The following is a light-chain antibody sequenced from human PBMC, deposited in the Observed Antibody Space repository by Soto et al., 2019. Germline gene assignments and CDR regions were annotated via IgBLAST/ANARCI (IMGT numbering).Light chain of an antibody. Sequence: ALTQPASVSGSPGQSITISCTGTSSDVGGYNYVSWYQQHPGKAPNLMIYDVSNRPSGVSNRFSGSKSGNTASLTISGLQAEYDADYYCSSLTRRSTPRVFGSETEAPVL. CDR1: SSDVGGYNY. J-gene: IGLJ1*01. CDR2: DVS. CDR3: SSLTRRSTPRV. V-gene: IGLV2-14*01.